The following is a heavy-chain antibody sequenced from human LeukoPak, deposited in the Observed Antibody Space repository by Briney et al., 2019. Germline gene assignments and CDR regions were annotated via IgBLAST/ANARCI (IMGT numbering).Heavy chain of an antibody. CDR2: INHSGST. V-gene: IGHV4-34*01. J-gene: IGHJ3*02. CDR3: ARGDYYDSSGYYRPPRTFDI. CDR1: GGSFSGYY. D-gene: IGHD3-22*01. Sequence: SETLSLTCAVYGGSFSGYYWSWIRQPPGKGLEWIGEINHSGSTNYNPSLKSRVTISVDTSKNQFSLKLSSVTAADTAVYYCARGDYYDSSGYYRPPRTFDIWGQGTMVTVSS.